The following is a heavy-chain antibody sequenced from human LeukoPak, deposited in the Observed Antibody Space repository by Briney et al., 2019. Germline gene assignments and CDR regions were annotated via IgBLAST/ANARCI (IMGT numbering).Heavy chain of an antibody. CDR1: GFTFSSYA. J-gene: IGHJ5*02. CDR3: AKDLAGITIFGVHGPNWFDP. D-gene: IGHD3-3*01. CDR2: ISGSGGST. Sequence: GGSLRLSCAASGFTFSSYAMSWVRQAPGKGLEWVSAISGSGGSTYYADSVKGRFTISRDNSKNTLYLQMNSLRAEDTAIYYCAKDLAGITIFGVHGPNWFDPWGQGTLVTVSS. V-gene: IGHV3-23*01.